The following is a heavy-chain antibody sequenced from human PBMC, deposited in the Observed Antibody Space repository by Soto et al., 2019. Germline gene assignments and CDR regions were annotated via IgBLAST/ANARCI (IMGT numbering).Heavy chain of an antibody. Sequence: QVQLVQCGPEEKKPGASVKVSCKASGYTFTSYYMHWVRQARGQGLEWMGIINPSGGSTSYAQKFQGRVTMTRDTSTSTVYMELSSLRSEDTAVYYCARDSSSWYVNNWFDPWGQGTLVTVSS. V-gene: IGHV1-46*03. D-gene: IGHD6-13*01. CDR1: GYTFTSYY. J-gene: IGHJ5*02. CDR3: ARDSSSWYVNNWFDP. CDR2: INPSGGST.